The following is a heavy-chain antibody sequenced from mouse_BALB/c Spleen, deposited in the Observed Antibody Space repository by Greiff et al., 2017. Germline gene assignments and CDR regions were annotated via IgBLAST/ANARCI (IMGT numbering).Heavy chain of an antibody. Sequence: VQLKESGGGLVQPGGSLKLSCAASGFTFSSYGMSWVRQTPDKRLELVATINSNGGSTYYPDSVKGRFTISRDNAKNTLYLQMSSLKSEDTAMYYCARVPLITTATWYFDVWGAGTTVTVSS. V-gene: IGHV5-6-3*01. CDR2: INSNGGST. CDR1: GFTFSSYG. CDR3: ARVPLITTATWYFDV. J-gene: IGHJ1*01. D-gene: IGHD1-2*01.